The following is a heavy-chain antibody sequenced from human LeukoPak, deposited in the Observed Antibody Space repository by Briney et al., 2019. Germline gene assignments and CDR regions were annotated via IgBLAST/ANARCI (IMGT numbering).Heavy chain of an antibody. CDR2: TYYRSKWYN. CDR3: ARKGTVTTPFDY. Sequence: SQTLSLTCAISGDSVSSNSAAWNWIRQSPSKGLEWLGRTYYRSKWYNDYAESVKSRITINSDTSKNQFSLQLNSVTPEDTAVYYCARKGTVTTPFDYWGQGNLVTVSS. J-gene: IGHJ4*02. CDR1: GDSVSSNSAA. V-gene: IGHV6-1*01. D-gene: IGHD4-11*01.